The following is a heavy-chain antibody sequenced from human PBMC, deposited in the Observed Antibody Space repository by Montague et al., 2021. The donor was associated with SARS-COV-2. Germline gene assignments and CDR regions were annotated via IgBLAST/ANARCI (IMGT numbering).Heavy chain of an antibody. D-gene: IGHD4/OR15-4a*01. CDR3: ARVISAVAGANFYFDY. V-gene: IGHV4-38-2*02. Sequence: SETLSLTCTASGGSISSGSYWGWIRQPPGKGLEWIGTSNHSGITYYSPSLKSRVTISLDTSKNQFSLNLDSVTASDTAMYYCARVISAVAGANFYFDYWGQGTLVTVSS. CDR2: SNHSGIT. J-gene: IGHJ4*02. CDR1: GGSISSGSY.